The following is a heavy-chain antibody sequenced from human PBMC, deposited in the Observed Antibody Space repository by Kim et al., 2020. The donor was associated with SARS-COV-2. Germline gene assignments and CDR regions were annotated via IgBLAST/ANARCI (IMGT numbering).Heavy chain of an antibody. Sequence: SETLSLTCTVSGGSISSSSYYWGWIRQPPGKGLEWIGSIYYSGSTYYNPSLKSRVTISVDTSKNQFSLKLSSVTAADTAVYYCARDDTVPAAIGYYYYGMDVWGQGTTVTVSS. CDR3: ARDDTVPAAIGYYYYGMDV. V-gene: IGHV4-39*07. J-gene: IGHJ6*02. CDR1: GGSISSSSYY. CDR2: IYYSGST. D-gene: IGHD2-2*01.